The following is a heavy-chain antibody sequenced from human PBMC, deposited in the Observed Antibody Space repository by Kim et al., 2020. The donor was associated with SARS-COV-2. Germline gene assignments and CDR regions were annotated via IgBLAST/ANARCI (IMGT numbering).Heavy chain of an antibody. V-gene: IGHV3-74*03. CDR2: TDSGGSSI. D-gene: IGHD6-19*01. J-gene: IGHJ4*01. Sequence: GGSLRLSCAASGFTFSSYGIHWVRQAPGKGLVWVSRTDSGGSSIKYADSVTGRFTIPRDNAKNKVYPQMKRLRADDPDMSFCTRRYWGGSGWYSFDSWG. CDR1: GFTFSSYG. CDR3: TRRYWGGSGWYSFDS.